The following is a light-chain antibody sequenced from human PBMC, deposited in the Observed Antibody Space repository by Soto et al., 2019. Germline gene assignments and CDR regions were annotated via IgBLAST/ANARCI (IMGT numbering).Light chain of an antibody. CDR3: QHYNDYSRM. J-gene: IGKJ1*01. CDR1: QSVDSW. CDR2: KAS. V-gene: IGKV1-5*03. Sequence: DIQMTQSPSTLSASIGDRVTITCRTSQSVDSWLAWYQQKPGKAPKLLIYKASSLQTGVPSRVSGSGSGTEFTLTISRLQPDDFATYYCQHYNDYSRMFGQGTKREIK.